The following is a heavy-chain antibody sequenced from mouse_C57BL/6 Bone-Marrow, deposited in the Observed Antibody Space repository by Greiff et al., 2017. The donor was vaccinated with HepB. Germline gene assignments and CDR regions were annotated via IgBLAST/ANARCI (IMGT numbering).Heavy chain of an antibody. Sequence: VQLQQSGPELVKPGASVKISCKASGYAFSSSWMNWVKQRPGKGLEWIGRIYPGDGDTNYNGKFKGKATLTADKSSSTAYMQLSSLTSEESAVYFCARGDYGNYYAMDYWGQGTSVTVSS. V-gene: IGHV1-82*01. J-gene: IGHJ4*01. CDR1: GYAFSSSW. CDR3: ARGDYGNYYAMDY. D-gene: IGHD2-1*01. CDR2: IYPGDGDT.